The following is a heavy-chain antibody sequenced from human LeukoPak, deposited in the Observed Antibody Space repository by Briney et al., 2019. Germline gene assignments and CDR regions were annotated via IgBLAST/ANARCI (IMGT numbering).Heavy chain of an antibody. CDR2: ISFDGNNK. D-gene: IGHD5-12*01. Sequence: GGSLRLSCTASGFTFSNYAMHWVRQAPGKGLEWMTVISFDGNNKYYEDSVKGRFTISRDNSKNTLYLQMNSLRAEDTAVYYFARTFWGKSNGNDNYFDYWGQGPLVTVPS. J-gene: IGHJ4*02. V-gene: IGHV3-30*04. CDR3: ARTFWGKSNGNDNYFDY. CDR1: GFTFSNYA.